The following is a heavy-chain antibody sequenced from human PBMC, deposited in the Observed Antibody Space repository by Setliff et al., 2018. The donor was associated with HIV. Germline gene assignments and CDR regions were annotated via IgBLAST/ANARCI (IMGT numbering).Heavy chain of an antibody. D-gene: IGHD5-18*01. J-gene: IGHJ4*02. Sequence: SETLSLTCAVYNGSFSGYYWTWIRQPPGRGLEWVGEINHSGSTNYSPSLKSRVTISVDASRNQFSLRLSSVTAADTAVYYCAAWGPRYSYAPYFFDSWGQGTLVTVSS. CDR3: AAWGPRYSYAPYFFDS. CDR1: NGSFSGYY. V-gene: IGHV4-34*01. CDR2: INHSGST.